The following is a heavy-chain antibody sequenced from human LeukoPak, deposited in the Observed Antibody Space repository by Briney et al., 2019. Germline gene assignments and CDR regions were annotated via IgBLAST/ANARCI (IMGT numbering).Heavy chain of an antibody. D-gene: IGHD6-6*01. CDR3: ARFSSSRNYFDY. Sequence: EASVTVSCKASGYTFTGYYMHWVRQAPGQGLEWMGWINPNSGGTNYAQKFQGRVTMTRDTSISTAYMELSRLRSDDTAVYYCARFSSSRNYFDYWGQGTLVTVSS. V-gene: IGHV1-2*02. CDR1: GYTFTGYY. CDR2: INPNSGGT. J-gene: IGHJ4*02.